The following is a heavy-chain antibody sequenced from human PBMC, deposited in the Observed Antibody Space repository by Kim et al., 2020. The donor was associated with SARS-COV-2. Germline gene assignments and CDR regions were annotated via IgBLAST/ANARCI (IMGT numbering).Heavy chain of an antibody. CDR1: GFTVSSNY. CDR3: ARVLTMIVEDAFDI. Sequence: GGSLRLSCAASGFTVSSNYMSWVRQAPGKGLEWVSVIYSGGSTYYADSVKGRFTISRDNSKNTLYLQMNSLRAEDTAVYYCARVLTMIVEDAFDIWGQGTMVTVSS. D-gene: IGHD3-22*01. J-gene: IGHJ3*02. CDR2: IYSGGST. V-gene: IGHV3-66*02.